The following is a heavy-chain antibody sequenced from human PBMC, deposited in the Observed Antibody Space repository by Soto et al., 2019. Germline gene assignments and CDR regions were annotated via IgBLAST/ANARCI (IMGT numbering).Heavy chain of an antibody. D-gene: IGHD2-2*02. V-gene: IGHV3-53*02. J-gene: IGHJ4*02. CDR3: ATYTSLDY. CDR2: IYSGGST. CDR1: GFTVSNNY. Sequence: EVQLVETGGGLIQPGGSLRLSCAASGFTVSNNYMSWVRQAPGKGLEWVSLIYSGGSTFYADSVKGRFTISRDNSKNTLFLQMNSLRAEDTAVYFCATYTSLDYWGQGTLVTLSS.